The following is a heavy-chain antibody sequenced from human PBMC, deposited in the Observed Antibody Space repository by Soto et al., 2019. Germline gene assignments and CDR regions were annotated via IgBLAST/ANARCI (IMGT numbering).Heavy chain of an antibody. CDR3: ARAIDGTGSYFYYMDV. Sequence: ASVKVSCKASGYTFTSYGISWVRQAPGQGLEWMGWISAYNDDTNFAQKFQGRVTMTTDTSTSTAYMELRSLRSDDTAVYYCARAIDGTGSYFYYMDVWGKGTTVTVSS. CDR2: ISAYNDDT. D-gene: IGHD3-22*01. J-gene: IGHJ6*03. CDR1: GYTFTSYG. V-gene: IGHV1-18*01.